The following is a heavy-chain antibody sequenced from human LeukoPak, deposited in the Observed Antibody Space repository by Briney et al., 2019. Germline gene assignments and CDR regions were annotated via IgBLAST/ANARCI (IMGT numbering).Heavy chain of an antibody. D-gene: IGHD6-13*01. Sequence: SETLSLTCTVSGGSISSSSYYWGWIRQPPGKGLEWIGSIYYSGSTYYNPSLKSRVTISVDTSKNQFSLKLSSVTAADTAVYYCARLKSSSWPDAFDIWGQGTMVTVSS. CDR2: IYYSGST. V-gene: IGHV4-39*07. CDR1: GGSISSSSYY. CDR3: ARLKSSSWPDAFDI. J-gene: IGHJ3*02.